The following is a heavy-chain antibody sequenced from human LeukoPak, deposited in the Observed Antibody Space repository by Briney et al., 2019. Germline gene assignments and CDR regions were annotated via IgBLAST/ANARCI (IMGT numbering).Heavy chain of an antibody. CDR1: GYTFTGYY. CDR3: ARRVGRRGGYFDL. V-gene: IGHV1-2*02. J-gene: IGHJ2*01. D-gene: IGHD3-10*01. Sequence: ASVKVSCKASGYTFTGYYMHWVRQAPGQGLEWMGWINPNSGGTNYAQKFQGRVTMTRDTSISTAYMELRSLRSDDTAVYYCARRVGRRGGYFDLWGRGTLVTVSS. CDR2: INPNSGGT.